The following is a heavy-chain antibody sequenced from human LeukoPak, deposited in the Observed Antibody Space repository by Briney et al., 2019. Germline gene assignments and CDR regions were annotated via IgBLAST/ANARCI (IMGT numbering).Heavy chain of an antibody. CDR1: GFTFTNAW. D-gene: IGHD5-24*01. Sequence: GGSLRLSCTASGFTFTNAWMSWVRQAPGKGLEWVARIKSKINGGAAHYAAPLKGRFTISRDDSENTLYLQMNGLITEDTAVYYCATGGRDGAFQFDSWGQGTLVTVSS. CDR3: ATGGRDGAFQFDS. CDR2: IKSKINGGAA. V-gene: IGHV3-15*01. J-gene: IGHJ4*02.